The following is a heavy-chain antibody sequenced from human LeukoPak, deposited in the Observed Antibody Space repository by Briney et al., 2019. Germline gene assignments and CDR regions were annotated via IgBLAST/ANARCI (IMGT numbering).Heavy chain of an antibody. CDR3: ARPSYGASDY. D-gene: IGHD4-17*01. Sequence: HGESLKISCKGSGYRFTKSWIGWVRQMRGKGLAWLGIIYPDDSRTRYSPSFQGQVTMSVDKSISTAYLQWSSLKASDTAMYYCARPSYGASDYWGQGTLVTVSS. J-gene: IGHJ4*02. V-gene: IGHV5-51*01. CDR2: IYPDDSRT. CDR1: GYRFTKSW.